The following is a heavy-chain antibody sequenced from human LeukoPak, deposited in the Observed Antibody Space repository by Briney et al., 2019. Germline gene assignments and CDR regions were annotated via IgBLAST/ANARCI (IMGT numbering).Heavy chain of an antibody. Sequence: GGSLTLSCAASGFTFSSYAISWVRQAPGKGLERDSAISGSGGSTYYADSVKGRFTISRDNSKNTLYLQMNSLRAEDTAVYYCAKAHSPYCSSTSCYSASYYYYYGMDVWGQGTTVSVSS. CDR1: GFTFSSYA. CDR3: AKAHSPYCSSTSCYSASYYYYYGMDV. D-gene: IGHD2-2*01. CDR2: ISGSGGST. V-gene: IGHV3-23*01. J-gene: IGHJ6*02.